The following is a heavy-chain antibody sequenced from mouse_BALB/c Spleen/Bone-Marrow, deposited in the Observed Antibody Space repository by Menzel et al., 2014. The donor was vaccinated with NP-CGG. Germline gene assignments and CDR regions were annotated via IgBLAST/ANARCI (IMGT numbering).Heavy chain of an antibody. CDR3: ARLHYYGYGAY. CDR1: GFGFSTFW. Sequence: EVMLVESGGGLVQPGGSLKLSCAASGFGFSTFWMSWVRQAPGKGLEWIREINPDRRTINYSPSLKDKFVISRDNAKNTLYLLMSKVRSEDTALYYCARLHYYGYGAYWGQGTLVTVSA. D-gene: IGHD1-2*01. CDR2: INPDRRTI. V-gene: IGHV4-1*02. J-gene: IGHJ3*01.